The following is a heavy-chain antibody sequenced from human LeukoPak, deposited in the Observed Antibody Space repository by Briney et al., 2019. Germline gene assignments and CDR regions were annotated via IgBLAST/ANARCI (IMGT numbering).Heavy chain of an antibody. Sequence: SETLSLTCSVSGGSITSYYWSWVRQPPGKGLEWVGQVYYSGSTNYNPSFKSRVTISVDTSKNQFSLNLYSVTAADTAVYYCVRDKTVNNSWQRFDSWGQGTLVTVSS. CDR2: VYYSGST. CDR1: GGSITSYY. V-gene: IGHV4-59*01. D-gene: IGHD1/OR15-1a*01. J-gene: IGHJ4*02. CDR3: VRDKTVNNSWQRFDS.